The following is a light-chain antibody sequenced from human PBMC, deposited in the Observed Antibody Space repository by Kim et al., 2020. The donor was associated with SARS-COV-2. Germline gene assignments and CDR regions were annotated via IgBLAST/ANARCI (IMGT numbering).Light chain of an antibody. CDR1: SSNVGAGYV. CDR2: GNN. Sequence: RITISCTGSSSNVGAGYVVHWYQQLPGTAPNLLIYGNNKRPSGVPDRFSGSKSGTSASLTITGLQAEDEADYYCQSYDSSLSGSVFGGGTQLTVL. CDR3: QSYDSSLSGSV. J-gene: IGLJ2*01. V-gene: IGLV1-40*01.